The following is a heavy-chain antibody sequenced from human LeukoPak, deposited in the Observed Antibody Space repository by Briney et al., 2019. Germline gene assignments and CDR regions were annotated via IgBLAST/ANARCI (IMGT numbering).Heavy chain of an antibody. D-gene: IGHD6-13*01. Sequence: GESLKISCKGSGYSFTSYWIGWVRQKPGKGLEWMGIIYPGDSDTRYSPSFQSQVTISADKSISTASLQWSSLKASDTAMYYCATRSADGYIDYWGQGTLVTVSS. J-gene: IGHJ4*02. V-gene: IGHV5-51*01. CDR2: IYPGDSDT. CDR3: ATRSADGYIDY. CDR1: GYSFTSYW.